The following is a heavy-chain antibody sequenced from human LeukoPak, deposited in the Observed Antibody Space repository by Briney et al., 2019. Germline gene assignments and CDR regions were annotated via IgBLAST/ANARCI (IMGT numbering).Heavy chain of an antibody. Sequence: SETLFLTCTVSGGSVSSYYWSWIRQPPGKGLEWIGYIYYSGSTNYNPSLKSRVTISVDTSKNQFSLKLSPVTAADTAVYYCARPNYGDYGSDAFDIWGQGTMVTVSS. CDR2: IYYSGST. CDR1: GGSVSSYY. V-gene: IGHV4-59*02. CDR3: ARPNYGDYGSDAFDI. D-gene: IGHD4-17*01. J-gene: IGHJ3*02.